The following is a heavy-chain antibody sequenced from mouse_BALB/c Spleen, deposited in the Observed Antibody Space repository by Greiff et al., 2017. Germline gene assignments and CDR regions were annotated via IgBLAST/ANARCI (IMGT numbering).Heavy chain of an antibody. CDR1: GYSITSDYA. V-gene: IGHV3-2*02. D-gene: IGHD1-1*01. CDR3: AKGRAYYHGYDAMDY. Sequence: VQLKESGPGLVKPSQSLSLTCTVTGYSITSDYAWNWIRQFPGNKLEWMGYISYSGSTSYNPSLKSRISITRDTSKNQFFLQLNSVTTEDTATYYCAKGRAYYHGYDAMDYWGQGTSVTVSS. CDR2: ISYSGST. J-gene: IGHJ4*01.